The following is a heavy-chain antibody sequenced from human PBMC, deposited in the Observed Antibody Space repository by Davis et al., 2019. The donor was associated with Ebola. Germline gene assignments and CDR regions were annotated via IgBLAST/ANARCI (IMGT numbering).Heavy chain of an antibody. J-gene: IGHJ6*02. CDR1: GFTFSSYA. CDR3: ARDSGGRGYSYGSYYYGMDV. CDR2: ISGSGGST. Sequence: PGGSLRLSCAASGFTFSSYAMSWVRQAPGKGLEWVSAISGSGGSTYYADSVKGRFTISRDNSKNTQYLQMNSLRAEDTAVYYCARDSGGRGYSYGSYYYGMDVWGQGTTVTVSS. V-gene: IGHV3-23*01. D-gene: IGHD5-18*01.